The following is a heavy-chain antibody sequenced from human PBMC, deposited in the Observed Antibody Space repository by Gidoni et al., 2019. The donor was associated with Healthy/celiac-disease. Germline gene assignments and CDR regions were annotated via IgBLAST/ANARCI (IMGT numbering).Heavy chain of an antibody. CDR2: ISGSGGST. D-gene: IGHD3-16*02. Sequence: EVQMLESGGGLVQPGGSLRLSCAASGFTFSSYAMSWVRQAPGKGLGWVSAISGSGGSTYYADSVKVRFTISRDNSKNTLYLQMNSLRAEDTAVYYCAKDPVGDYVWGSYPTAFDYWGQGTLVTVSS. CDR1: GFTFSSYA. J-gene: IGHJ4*02. V-gene: IGHV3-23*01. CDR3: AKDPVGDYVWGSYPTAFDY.